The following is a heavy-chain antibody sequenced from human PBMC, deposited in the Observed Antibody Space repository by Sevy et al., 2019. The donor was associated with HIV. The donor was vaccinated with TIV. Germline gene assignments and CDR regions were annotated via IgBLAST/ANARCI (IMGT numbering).Heavy chain of an antibody. CDR2: ISSGSSYI. J-gene: IGHJ4*02. Sequence: GGYLRLSCAASGFTFNYYSMNWVRQAPGKGLEWVGSISSGSSYIKYGDSVKGRFTISRDNAKNSLYLQLNSPGAEDTAIYYCARVHYDDTSASDYWGQGTLVAVSS. CDR3: ARVHYDDTSASDY. V-gene: IGHV3-21*01. D-gene: IGHD3-22*01. CDR1: GFTFNYYS.